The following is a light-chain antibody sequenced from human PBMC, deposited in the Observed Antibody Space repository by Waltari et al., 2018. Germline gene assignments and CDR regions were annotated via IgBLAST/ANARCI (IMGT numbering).Light chain of an antibody. CDR3: GSYAGYNKA. J-gene: IGLJ2*01. V-gene: IGLV2-8*01. Sequence: QSALTQPPSAPGSPGQSVTISCTGTSSDVGGYNYVSWYQQHPGKAPRRMIYAVTKRPSVVPDRFSGSKSGNTASLTVSGLQAEDEADYYCGSYAGYNKAFGGGTKLTVL. CDR1: SSDVGGYNY. CDR2: AVT.